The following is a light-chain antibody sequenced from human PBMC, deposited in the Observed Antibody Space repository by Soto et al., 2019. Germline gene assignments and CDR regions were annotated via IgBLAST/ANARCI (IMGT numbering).Light chain of an antibody. Sequence: QSALTQPASVSGSPGQSITISCTGTRSDVGGYQYVSWYQQHPGKAPKLMIYEVSNRPSGVSNRFSGSKSGNTASLTISGLQAEDEADYYCSSYTSSTTPYVVFGGGTKVTVL. V-gene: IGLV2-14*01. CDR3: SSYTSSTTPYVV. CDR1: RSDVGGYQY. J-gene: IGLJ2*01. CDR2: EVS.